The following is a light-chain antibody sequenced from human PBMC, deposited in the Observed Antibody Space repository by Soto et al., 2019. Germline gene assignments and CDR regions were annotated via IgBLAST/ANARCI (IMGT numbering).Light chain of an antibody. CDR2: GAS. V-gene: IGKV3-15*01. Sequence: EIVMTQSPATLSVSPGERATLTCRASRSVGSNLAWYQQKLGQAPRLLIYGASTRATGIPARFSGSGSGTECNLTISILRSEDFEFYFYQQYKNWHPGLTFGQGTKLEIK. CDR3: QQYKNWHPGLT. CDR1: RSVGSN. J-gene: IGKJ1*01.